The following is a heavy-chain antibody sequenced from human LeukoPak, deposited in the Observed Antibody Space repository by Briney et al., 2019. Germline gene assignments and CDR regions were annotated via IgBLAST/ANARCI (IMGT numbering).Heavy chain of an antibody. CDR1: GNYW. Sequence: GGSLRLSCAASGNYWMHWVRQVPGKGLVWVSHINSDGSWTSYVDSVKGRFTISKDNAKNTVYLQMNSLRAEDTAVYYCVSFYETYWGRGTLVTVSS. V-gene: IGHV3-74*01. CDR2: INSDGSWT. D-gene: IGHD2/OR15-2a*01. J-gene: IGHJ4*02. CDR3: VSFYETY.